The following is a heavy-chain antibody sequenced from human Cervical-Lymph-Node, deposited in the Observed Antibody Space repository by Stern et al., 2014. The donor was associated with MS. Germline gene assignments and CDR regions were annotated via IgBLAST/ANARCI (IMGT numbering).Heavy chain of an antibody. D-gene: IGHD5-24*01. CDR3: ATLGWADY. Sequence: EVQLVESGGGLVQPGGSLRLSCAASGFSFSSYWMHWVRQAPGKGLVWVSRIDSDGSTTGYADSVKGRFTISRDNAKNSLYLQMNSLRAEDTAVYYCATLGWADYWGQGTLVTVSS. V-gene: IGHV3-74*02. CDR2: IDSDGSTT. J-gene: IGHJ4*02. CDR1: GFSFSSYW.